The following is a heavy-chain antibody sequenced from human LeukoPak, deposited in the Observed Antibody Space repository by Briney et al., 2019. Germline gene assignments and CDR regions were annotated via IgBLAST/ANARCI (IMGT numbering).Heavy chain of an antibody. J-gene: IGHJ4*02. V-gene: IGHV3-33*01. D-gene: IGHD3-10*01. Sequence: PGGSLRLSCAASGFTFSSYGMHWVRQAPGKGLEWVAVIWYDGSNKYYADSVKGRFTISRDNSKNTLYLQMNSLRAEDTAVYYCARDLPYYYGSGGPDFDYWGQGTLVTVSS. CDR3: ARDLPYYYGSGGPDFDY. CDR2: IWYDGSNK. CDR1: GFTFSSYG.